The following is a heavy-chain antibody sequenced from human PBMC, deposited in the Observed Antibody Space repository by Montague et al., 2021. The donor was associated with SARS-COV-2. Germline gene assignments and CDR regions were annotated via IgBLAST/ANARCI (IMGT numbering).Heavy chain of an antibody. CDR1: GFTFRSYW. D-gene: IGHD3-10*01. J-gene: IGHJ4*02. V-gene: IGHV3-74*01. Sequence: SLRLSCAASGFTFRSYWMHWVRQVPGRGLVWVSRIRPDGTSPHHASSXXVRFLISRDNAKNTLSLEMTNLRVDDTAIYFCVRPLWFGDSDYYFESWGQGTLVSVSS. CDR3: VRPLWFGDSDYYFES. CDR2: IRPDGTSP.